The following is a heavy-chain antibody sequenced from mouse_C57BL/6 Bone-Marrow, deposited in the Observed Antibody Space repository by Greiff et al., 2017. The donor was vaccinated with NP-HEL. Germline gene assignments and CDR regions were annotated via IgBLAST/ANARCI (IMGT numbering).Heavy chain of an antibody. V-gene: IGHV14-3*01. CDR1: GFNITNTY. J-gene: IGHJ4*01. CDR3: ARKGGCTYYYAMDY. Sequence: DVQLQESVAELVRPGASVKLSCTASGFNITNTYMHWVKQRPEQGLQWIGRIDPANGNTTYAPKFQGKATFTVGPSSNTAYLQLSSLTSADTATYYCARKGGCTYYYAMDYWGRGTSVTVSA. CDR2: IDPANGNT. D-gene: IGHD3-3*01.